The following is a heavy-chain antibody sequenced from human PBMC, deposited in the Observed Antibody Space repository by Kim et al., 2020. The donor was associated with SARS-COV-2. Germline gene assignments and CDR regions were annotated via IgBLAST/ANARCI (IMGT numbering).Heavy chain of an antibody. CDR3: ARAHNVVVVAATPAFDY. V-gene: IGHV1-46*01. Sequence: FQGRGTMTRDTSTSTVYMGLSSLRSEDTAVYYCARAHNVVVVAATPAFDYWGQGTLVTVSS. J-gene: IGHJ4*02. D-gene: IGHD2-15*01.